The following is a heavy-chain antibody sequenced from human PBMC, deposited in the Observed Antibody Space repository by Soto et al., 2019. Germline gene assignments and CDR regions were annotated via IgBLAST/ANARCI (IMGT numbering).Heavy chain of an antibody. CDR3: ARHRSDFWFDP. CDR2: IYYSGST. D-gene: IGHD2-15*01. CDR1: GGSISSYY. V-gene: IGHV4-59*08. J-gene: IGHJ5*02. Sequence: PSETLSLTCTVSGGSISSYYWSWIRQPPGKGLEWIGCIYYSGSTYYNPSLKSRVTISVDTSKNQFSLKLNSVTAADTAVYYCARHRSDFWFDPWGQGTLVTVSS.